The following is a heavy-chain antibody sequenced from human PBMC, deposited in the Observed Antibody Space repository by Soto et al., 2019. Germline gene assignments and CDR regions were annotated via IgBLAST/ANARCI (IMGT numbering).Heavy chain of an antibody. Sequence: GGSLRLSCAASGFTFSSYAMSWVRQAPGKGLEWVSAISGSGGSTYYADSVKGRFTISRDNSKNTLYLQMNSLRAEDTAVYYCAKRTYARSSSWYAAGPYYYYMDVWGKGTTVTVSS. V-gene: IGHV3-23*01. D-gene: IGHD6-13*01. J-gene: IGHJ6*03. CDR2: ISGSGGST. CDR3: AKRTYARSSSWYAAGPYYYYMDV. CDR1: GFTFSSYA.